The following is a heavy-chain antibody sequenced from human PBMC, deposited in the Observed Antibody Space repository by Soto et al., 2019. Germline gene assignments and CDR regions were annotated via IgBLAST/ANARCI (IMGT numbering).Heavy chain of an antibody. CDR2: VSWNGSRT. V-gene: IGHV3-35*01. CDR1: GFTFINSD. CDR3: VRRPDYDSSGYPLYWYFDL. J-gene: IGHJ2*01. Sequence: GGSLRLSCAASGFTFINSDMNWVRQAPGKGLEWVSGVSWNGSRTHYADSVKGRFIISRDNSRNFLYQQMNSLRPEDMAVYYCVRRPDYDSSGYPLYWYFDLWGRGTLVTVSS. D-gene: IGHD3-22*01.